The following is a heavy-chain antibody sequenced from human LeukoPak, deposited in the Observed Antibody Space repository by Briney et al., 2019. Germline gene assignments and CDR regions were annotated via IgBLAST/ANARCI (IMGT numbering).Heavy chain of an antibody. CDR2: KNPNSGNT. J-gene: IGHJ6*02. D-gene: IGHD3-3*01. CDR3: ARGDITIFGVVIVSVVGMDV. V-gene: IGHV1-8*01. Sequence: ASVKVSCKASGYTFTSYDINWVRQATGQGLEWMGWKNPNSGNTGYAQKFQGRVTMTRNTSISTAYMELSSLRSEDTAVYYCARGDITIFGVVIVSVVGMDVWGQGTTVTVSS. CDR1: GYTFTSYD.